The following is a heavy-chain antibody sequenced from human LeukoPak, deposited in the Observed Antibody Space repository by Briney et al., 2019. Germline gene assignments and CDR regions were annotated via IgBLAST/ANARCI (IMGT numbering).Heavy chain of an antibody. D-gene: IGHD6-13*01. CDR2: ISGSGGST. CDR1: GFTFDDYA. V-gene: IGHV3-23*01. CDR3: AKGSSRSFDY. J-gene: IGHJ4*02. Sequence: GGSLRLSCAASGFTFDDYAMHWVRQAPGKGLEWVSGISGSGGSTYYADSVKGRFTISRDNSKNTLYLQMNSLRAEDTAVYYCAKGSSRSFDYWGQGTLVTVSS.